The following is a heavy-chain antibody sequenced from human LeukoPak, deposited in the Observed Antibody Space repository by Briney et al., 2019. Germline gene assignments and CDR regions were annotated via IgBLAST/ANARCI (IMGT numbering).Heavy chain of an antibody. CDR3: ARQPGGTAAFDL. V-gene: IGHV4-59*08. D-gene: IGHD1-14*01. CDR2: IYYSGST. J-gene: IGHJ3*01. CDR1: GGYMNSYY. Sequence: PSETLSLTCTVSGGYMNSYYWSWIRQPPAKGLEWIAYIYYSGSTNYNPSLKSRVTISVDTSKNQFSLTLSSGTAADTAVYYCARQPGGTAAFDLWGQGTMVTVSS.